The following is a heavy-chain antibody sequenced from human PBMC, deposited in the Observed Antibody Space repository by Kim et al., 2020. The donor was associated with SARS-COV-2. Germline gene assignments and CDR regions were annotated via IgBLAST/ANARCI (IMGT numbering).Heavy chain of an antibody. CDR1: GFTFSSYS. CDR3: ARDRHKTSYFDL. J-gene: IGHJ2*01. CDR2: ISSSSSYI. Sequence: GGSLRLSCAASGFTFSSYSMNWVRQAPGKGLEWVSSISSSSSYIYYADSVKGRFTISRDNAKNSLYLQMNSLRAEDTAVYYCARDRHKTSYFDLWGRGTLVTVSS. D-gene: IGHD2-21*01. V-gene: IGHV3-21*01.